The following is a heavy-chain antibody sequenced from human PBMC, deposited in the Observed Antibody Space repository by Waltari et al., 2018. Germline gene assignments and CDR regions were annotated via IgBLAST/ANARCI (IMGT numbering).Heavy chain of an antibody. CDR2: IRGMSSTI. D-gene: IGHD3-16*02. V-gene: IGHV3-48*01. J-gene: IGHJ4*02. Sequence: EVQLVESGGGLVQPGGSLRLSCGVSGFTFSSYSMNWVRQAPGRGREWVSYIRGMSSTIYYADSVKGRFTISRDNAKNSMHLQMSSLRAEDTAVYYCATAARRRDVGDLSWGQGTLVTVSS. CDR1: GFTFSSYS. CDR3: ATAARRRDVGDLS.